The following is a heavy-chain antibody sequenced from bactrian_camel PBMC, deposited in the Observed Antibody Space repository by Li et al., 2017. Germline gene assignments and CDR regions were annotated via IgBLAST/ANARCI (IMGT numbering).Heavy chain of an antibody. CDR1: GHPYCDFH. CDR3: KADAGGCFTGTY. J-gene: IGHJ4*01. CDR2: IMNDGST. D-gene: IGHD5*01. V-gene: IGHV3S53*01. Sequence: HVQLVESGGGSVQPRGSTRLYCAVSGHPYCDFHMSWYRQAPGKEREFISTIMNDGSTTYADFVKGRFTVSLDNAKNTAYLQMNGLQADDTATYFCKADAGGCFTGTYSGQETQDTVS.